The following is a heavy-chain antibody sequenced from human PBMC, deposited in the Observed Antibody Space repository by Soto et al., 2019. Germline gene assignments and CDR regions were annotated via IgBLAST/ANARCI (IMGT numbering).Heavy chain of an antibody. J-gene: IGHJ4*02. CDR1: GGSISSGGYS. CDR3: ARTHYSDRSGTDY. V-gene: IGHV4-30-2*01. D-gene: IGHD3-22*01. Sequence: SETLSLTCAVSGGSISSGGYSWSWIRQPPGKGLEWIGYIYHSGSTYYNPSLKSRVTISVDRSKNQFSLKLSSVTAADTAVYYCARTHYSDRSGTDYWGQGTLVTVSS. CDR2: IYHSGST.